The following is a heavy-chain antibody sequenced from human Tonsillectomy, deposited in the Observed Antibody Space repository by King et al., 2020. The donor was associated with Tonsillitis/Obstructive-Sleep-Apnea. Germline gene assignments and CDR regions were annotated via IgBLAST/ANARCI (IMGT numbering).Heavy chain of an antibody. D-gene: IGHD3-16*02. CDR2: ISWNSGSI. CDR3: EKAKPASVELSLFGAFDI. Sequence: IHWVRQAPGKGLEWVSGISWNSGSIGYADSVKGRFTISRDNAKNSLYLQMNSLRAEDTSLYYCEKAKPASVELSLFGAFDIWGQGTMVTVSS. J-gene: IGHJ3*02. V-gene: IGHV3-9*01.